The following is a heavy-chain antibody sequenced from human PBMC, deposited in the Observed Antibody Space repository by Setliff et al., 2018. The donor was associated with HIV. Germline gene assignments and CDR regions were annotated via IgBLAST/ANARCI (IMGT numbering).Heavy chain of an antibody. CDR1: GYTFTNNG. J-gene: IGHJ4*02. Sequence: ASVKVSCKASGYTFTNNGINWVRQAPGQGLEWMGWIIPVFGMTDYAQNFQGRLTITADTSTSTAYMELLSLRSEDTAIYYCATQTVAVGAPGYFDSWGQGTLVTVSS. V-gene: IGHV1-18*01. CDR3: ATQTVAVGAPGYFDS. D-gene: IGHD2-15*01. CDR2: IIPVFGMT.